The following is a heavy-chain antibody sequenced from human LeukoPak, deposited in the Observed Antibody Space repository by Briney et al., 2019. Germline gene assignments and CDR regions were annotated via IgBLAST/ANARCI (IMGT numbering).Heavy chain of an antibody. D-gene: IGHD3-9*01. J-gene: IGHJ5*02. CDR1: GFTFSDYY. CDR3: ARDLYDILTGYYLGCFDP. CDR2: ISSSGSTI. V-gene: IGHV3-11*04. Sequence: GGSLRLSCAASGFTFSDYYMSWIRQAPGKGLEWVSYISSSGSTIYYADSVKGRFTIPRDNAKNTLYLQMNSLRAEDTAVYYCARDLYDILTGYYLGCFDPWGQGTLVTVSS.